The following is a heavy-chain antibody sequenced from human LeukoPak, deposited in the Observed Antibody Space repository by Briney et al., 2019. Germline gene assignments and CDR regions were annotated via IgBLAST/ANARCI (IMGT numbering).Heavy chain of an antibody. CDR2: LYSDGST. V-gene: IGHV3-53*01. D-gene: IGHD6-13*01. J-gene: IGHJ4*02. CDR1: GFTVSSNY. Sequence: GGSLRLSCAASGFTVSSNYMSWVRQAPGKGLEWGSVLYSDGSTYYADSVQGRFTISRDNSKNTLYLQMNSLRAEDTAVYYCARGVTSGSSGRLGFDYWGQGTLVTVSS. CDR3: ARGVTSGSSGRLGFDY.